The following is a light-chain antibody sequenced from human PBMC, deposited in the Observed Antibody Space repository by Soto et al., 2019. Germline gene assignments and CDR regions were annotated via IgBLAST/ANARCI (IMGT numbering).Light chain of an antibody. V-gene: IGKV3-20*01. CDR1: QSVSSSY. CDR3: QQYGSSLPIT. Sequence: EIVLTQSPGTLSLSPGERATLSCRASQSVSSSYLAWYQQKPGQAPRLLIYGASSRATGIPDRFSGSGSGTDFTLTLRRLEPEDFAVYYCQQYGSSLPITFGQGTRLEI. J-gene: IGKJ5*01. CDR2: GAS.